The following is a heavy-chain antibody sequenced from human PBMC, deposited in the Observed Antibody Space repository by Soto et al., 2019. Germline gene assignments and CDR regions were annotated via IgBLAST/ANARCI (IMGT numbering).Heavy chain of an antibody. V-gene: IGHV3-30*18. J-gene: IGHJ4*02. Sequence: GGSLRLSCAASGFTFNTYGMHWVRQAPGKGLEWVAVISYDGSNKYYADSVKGRFTISRDNSKNTLYLQMNSLRAEDTAVYYCAKGGYSYGYNVGGDYFDYWGQGTLVTVSS. CDR1: GFTFNTYG. D-gene: IGHD5-18*01. CDR2: ISYDGSNK. CDR3: AKGGYSYGYNVGGDYFDY.